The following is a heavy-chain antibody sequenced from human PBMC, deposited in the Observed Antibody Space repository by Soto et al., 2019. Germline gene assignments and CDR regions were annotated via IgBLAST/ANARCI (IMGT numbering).Heavy chain of an antibody. J-gene: IGHJ4*02. D-gene: IGHD6-6*01. V-gene: IGHV3-21*01. Sequence: VQLVVSGGGLVKPGGSLRISCAASGFTFRTYNMIWVRQAPGKGLEWVSSISAGSSNIYYAPSVKGRFTISRDNAKNLLYLQINSLRAEDTAVYYCARQYPSSSRHFDHWGQGTLVIVSS. CDR1: GFTFRTYN. CDR2: ISAGSSNI. CDR3: ARQYPSSSRHFDH.